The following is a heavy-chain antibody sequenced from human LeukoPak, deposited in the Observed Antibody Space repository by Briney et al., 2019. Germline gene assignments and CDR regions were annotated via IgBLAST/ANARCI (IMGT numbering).Heavy chain of an antibody. D-gene: IGHD6-19*01. V-gene: IGHV1-2*02. CDR2: IDPNSGGT. CDR1: GYSFIGYH. CDR3: SRASIAVAAVAGY. J-gene: IGHJ1*01. Sequence: ASVKVSCKASGYSFIGYHMHWVRQAPGQGLEWMGWIDPNSGGTNYAQKFQGRVTMTRDTSITTVYMELSRLRSDDTAVYSCSRASIAVAAVAGYWGQGTLVTVSS.